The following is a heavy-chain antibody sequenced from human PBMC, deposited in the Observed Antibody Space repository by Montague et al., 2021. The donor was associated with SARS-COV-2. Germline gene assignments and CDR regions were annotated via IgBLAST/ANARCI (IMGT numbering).Heavy chain of an antibody. CDR1: GFSLSTSGMC. J-gene: IGHJ3*02. V-gene: IGHV2-70*01. CDR2: IDWDDDK. Sequence: PALVKPTQTLTLTCTFSGFSLSTSGMCVSWIRQPPGKALEWLALIDWDDDKYYSTSLKTRLTISKDTSKNQVVLTMTNMDPVDTATYYCARIRPPGIYDALDIWGQGTMVTVSS. D-gene: IGHD3-10*01. CDR3: ARIRPPGIYDALDI.